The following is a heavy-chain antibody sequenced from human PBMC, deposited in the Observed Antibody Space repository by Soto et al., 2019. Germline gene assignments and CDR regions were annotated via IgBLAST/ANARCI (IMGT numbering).Heavy chain of an antibody. Sequence: SETLSLTCTVSGGSISSGDYYWSWIRQPPGKGLEWIGYIYYSGSTYYNPSLKSRVTISVDTSKNQFSLKLSSVTAADTAVYYCARDATMVRGVFDYWGQGTLVTVSS. V-gene: IGHV4-30-4*01. D-gene: IGHD3-10*01. CDR3: ARDATMVRGVFDY. CDR1: GGSISSGDYY. J-gene: IGHJ4*02. CDR2: IYYSGST.